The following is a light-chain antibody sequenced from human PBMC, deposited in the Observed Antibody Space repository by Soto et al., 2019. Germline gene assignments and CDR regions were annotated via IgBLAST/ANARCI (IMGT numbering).Light chain of an antibody. CDR1: STDIGRYNY. J-gene: IGLJ1*01. CDR2: DVI. CDR3: SSYTSSSTYV. Sequence: ALTQPASVSGSPGQSITISCTGTSTDIGRYNYVSWYQQHPDKAPKLMIYDVINRPSGVSNRFSGSKFGNTASLTISGLQAEDEADYYCSSYTSSSTYVFGTGTKVTVL. V-gene: IGLV2-14*03.